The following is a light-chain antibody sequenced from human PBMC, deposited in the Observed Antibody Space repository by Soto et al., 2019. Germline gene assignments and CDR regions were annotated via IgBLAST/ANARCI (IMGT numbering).Light chain of an antibody. CDR1: QSVSSY. CDR3: HHRSNWPLT. CDR2: DAS. V-gene: IGKV3-11*01. J-gene: IGKJ4*01. Sequence: EIVLTQSPATLSLSPGERATLSCRASQSVSSYLAWYQQKPGQAPRLLIYDASNRATGIPARFSGSASVTDFTLTISSLEPEDFAVYYCHHRSNWPLTFGGGNKVEIK.